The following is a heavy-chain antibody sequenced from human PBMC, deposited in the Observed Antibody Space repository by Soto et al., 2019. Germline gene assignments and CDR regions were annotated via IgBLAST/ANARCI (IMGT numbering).Heavy chain of an antibody. D-gene: IGHD6-6*01. CDR3: AKDVGIAARPPYFDY. J-gene: IGHJ4*02. Sequence: LRLSCAASGFTFDDYAMHWVRQAPGKGLEWVSGISWNSGSIGYADSVKGRFTISRDNAKNSLYLQMNSLRAEDTALYYCAKDVGIAARPPYFDYWGQGTLVTVSS. V-gene: IGHV3-9*01. CDR1: GFTFDDYA. CDR2: ISWNSGSI.